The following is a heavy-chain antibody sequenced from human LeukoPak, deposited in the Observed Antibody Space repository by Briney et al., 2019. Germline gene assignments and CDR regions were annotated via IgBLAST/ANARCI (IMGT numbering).Heavy chain of an antibody. CDR2: IYYSGST. V-gene: IGHV4-30-4*01. Sequence: SETLSLTCTVSGGSISSGDYYWSWIRQPPGKGLEWIGYIYYSGSTYYNPSLKSRVTISVDTSKNQFSLKLSSVTAADTAVYYCARDVSLRSGFDYWGQGTLVIVSS. CDR3: ARDVSLRSGFDY. D-gene: IGHD4-17*01. CDR1: GGSISSGDYY. J-gene: IGHJ4*02.